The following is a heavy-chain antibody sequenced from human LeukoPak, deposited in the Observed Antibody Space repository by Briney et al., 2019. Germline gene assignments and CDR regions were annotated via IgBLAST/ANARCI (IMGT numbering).Heavy chain of an antibody. CDR3: AKDTSYYDILTGYTFDY. J-gene: IGHJ4*02. CDR1: GFTFDDYA. V-gene: IGHV3-9*01. D-gene: IGHD3-9*01. Sequence: GGSLRLSCAASGFTFDDYAMHWVRHAPGKGLEWVSGISWNSGSIGYADSVKGRFTISRDNAKNSLYLQMNSLRAEDTALYYCAKDTSYYDILTGYTFDYWGQGTLVTVSS. CDR2: ISWNSGSI.